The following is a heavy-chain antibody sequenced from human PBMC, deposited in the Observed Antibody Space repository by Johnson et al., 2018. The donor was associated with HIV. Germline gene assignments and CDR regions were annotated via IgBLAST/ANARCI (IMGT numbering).Heavy chain of an antibody. CDR2: IRYDGSNK. D-gene: IGHD1-26*01. V-gene: IGHV3-30*02. J-gene: IGHJ3*02. CDR1: GFTFSSYG. CDR3: AKAWELLGRRAALDI. Sequence: QVQLVESGGGVVQPGGSLRLSCAASGFTFSSYGMHWVRQAPGKGLEWVAFIRYDGSNKYYADSVEGRFTISRDNSKNTLYLQMNSLRTEDTAIYYCAKAWELLGRRAALDIWGQGTMVTVSS.